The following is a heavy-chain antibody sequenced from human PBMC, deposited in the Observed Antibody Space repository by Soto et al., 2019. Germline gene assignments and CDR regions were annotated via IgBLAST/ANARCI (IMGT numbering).Heavy chain of an antibody. Sequence: GESLNLSFKGSGYSFTSYWIGWVRQMPGKGLEWMGIIYPGDSDTRYSPSFQGQVTISADKSISTAYLQWSSLKASDTAMYYCARLKVGSTRHYYYGMDVWGQGTTVTVSS. V-gene: IGHV5-51*01. CDR1: GYSFTSYW. D-gene: IGHD2-2*01. CDR2: IYPGDSDT. CDR3: ARLKVGSTRHYYYGMDV. J-gene: IGHJ6*02.